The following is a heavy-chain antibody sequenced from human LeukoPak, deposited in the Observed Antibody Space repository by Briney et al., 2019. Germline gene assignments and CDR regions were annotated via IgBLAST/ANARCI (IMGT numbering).Heavy chain of an antibody. J-gene: IGHJ5*02. CDR2: IIPIFGTA. V-gene: IGHV1-69*13. CDR3: ARDRNYDILTGYYRYNWFDP. D-gene: IGHD3-9*01. Sequence: SVKVSCKASGGTFSSYAISWVRQAPGQGLEWMGGIIPIFGTANYAQKFQGRVTITADESTSTAYMELSSLRSEDTAVCYCARDRNYDILTGYYRYNWFDPWGQGTLVTVSS. CDR1: GGTFSSYA.